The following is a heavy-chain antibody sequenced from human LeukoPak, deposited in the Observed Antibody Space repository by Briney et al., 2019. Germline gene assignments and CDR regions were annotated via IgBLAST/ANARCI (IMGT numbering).Heavy chain of an antibody. CDR2: MSYDGSHE. CDR3: AREDFNYYRSSGYGLDT. J-gene: IGHJ3*02. Sequence: GGSLRLSCVVSGFTFSNYAMHWVRQAPGQAPGKGLEWVAVMSYDGSHEYYADSVKGRFTISRDNSRNTLYLQMDNLRTEDTAVYFCAREDFNYYRSSGYGLDTWGQGTMVTVSS. D-gene: IGHD3-22*01. V-gene: IGHV3-30*04. CDR1: GFTFSNYA.